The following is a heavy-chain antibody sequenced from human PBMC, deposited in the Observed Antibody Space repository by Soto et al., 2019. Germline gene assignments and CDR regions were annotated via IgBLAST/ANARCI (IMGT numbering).Heavy chain of an antibody. D-gene: IGHD3-22*01. CDR1: GYTCTSYG. Sequence: QVQLVQSGAEVKKPGASVKVSCKASGYTCTSYGISWVRQAPGQGLEWMGWISAYNGNTNYAQKLQGRVTMTTDTSTSTAYMELRSLRSDDTAVYYCARAMIVDDLDPDAFDIWGQGTMVTVSS. CDR2: ISAYNGNT. V-gene: IGHV1-18*01. J-gene: IGHJ3*02. CDR3: ARAMIVDDLDPDAFDI.